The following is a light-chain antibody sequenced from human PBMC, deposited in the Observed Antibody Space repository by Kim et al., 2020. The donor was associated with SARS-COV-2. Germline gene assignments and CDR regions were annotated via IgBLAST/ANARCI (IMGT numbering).Light chain of an antibody. Sequence: SLSPGESATLSCRASQSVSSYLAWYQQKPGQAPRLLIDDASNRATGIPARFSGSGSGTDFTLTISSLEPEDFAVDYCQQRSNWITFGQGTRLEIK. V-gene: IGKV3-11*01. CDR2: DAS. CDR1: QSVSSY. J-gene: IGKJ5*01. CDR3: QQRSNWIT.